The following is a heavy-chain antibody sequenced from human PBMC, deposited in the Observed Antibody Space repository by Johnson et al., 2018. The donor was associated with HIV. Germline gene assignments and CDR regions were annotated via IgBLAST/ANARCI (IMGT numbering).Heavy chain of an antibody. J-gene: IGHJ3*02. D-gene: IGHD2/OR15-2a*01. Sequence: VQLLESGGGLVQPGGSLRLSCAASGFTFSSYWMSWVRQAPGKGLEWVASIKQDGSEKYYVDSVKGRFTISRDNAKKSLYLQMNSLRVEDTAVYYCARLNIAFDIWGQGTMVTVSS. CDR1: GFTFSSYW. CDR3: ARLNIAFDI. V-gene: IGHV3-7*05. CDR2: IKQDGSEK.